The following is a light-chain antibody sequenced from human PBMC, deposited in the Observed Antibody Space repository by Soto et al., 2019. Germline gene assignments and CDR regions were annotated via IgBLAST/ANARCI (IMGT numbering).Light chain of an antibody. CDR1: QSISSW. V-gene: IGKV1-5*01. J-gene: IGKJ1*01. Sequence: DIQMTQSPSTLSASVGDRVTITCRASQSISSWLAWYQQKPGKAPKLLIYDASSLESGVPARFSGSGSGTDSTLTISSLQPDDFATYYCQQYNSYWTFGQGTKVEIK. CDR2: DAS. CDR3: QQYNSYWT.